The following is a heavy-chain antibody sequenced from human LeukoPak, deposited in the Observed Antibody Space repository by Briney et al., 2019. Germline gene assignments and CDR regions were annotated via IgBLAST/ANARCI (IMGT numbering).Heavy chain of an antibody. CDR3: AKASRAYSNYDSPFDY. CDR2: ISRGGGTT. CDR1: GFTFSSYA. J-gene: IGHJ4*02. V-gene: IGHV3-23*01. Sequence: GGSLRLSCAASGFTFSSYAMSWVRQAPGKGLEWVSAISRGGGTTYYADSVKGRFTISRDNSKNTLCLQMTTLRAEDTAVYYCAKASRAYSNYDSPFDYWGQGTPVTVSS. D-gene: IGHD5-12*01.